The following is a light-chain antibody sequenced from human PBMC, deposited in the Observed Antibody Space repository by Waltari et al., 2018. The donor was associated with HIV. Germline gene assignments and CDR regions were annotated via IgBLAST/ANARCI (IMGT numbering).Light chain of an antibody. Sequence: SSELTQAPVVSVPLGQTIRITCQGESLINYSASLYQQRPGQAPVLLVHGRNSRPPGISDRCSGSASGDTASLTITETQAEDEADYYCSCRDDTGTLVFFGGGTKLTV. CDR2: GRN. J-gene: IGLJ2*01. V-gene: IGLV3-19*01. CDR3: SCRDDTGTLVF. CDR1: SLINYS.